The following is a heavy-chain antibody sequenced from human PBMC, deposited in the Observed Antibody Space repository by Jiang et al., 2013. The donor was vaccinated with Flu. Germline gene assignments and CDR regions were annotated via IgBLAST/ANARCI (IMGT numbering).Heavy chain of an antibody. V-gene: IGHV3-23*04. J-gene: IGHJ4*02. CDR1: GFTFSSYA. CDR3: AKSSVNREYYYDSSGYGDY. Sequence: VQLVESGGGLVQPGGSLRLSCAASGFTFSSYAMSWVRQAPGKGLEWVSAISGSGGSTYYADSVKGRFTISRDNSKNTLYLQMNSLRAEDTAVYYCAKSSVNREYYYDSSGYGDYWGQGTLVTVSS. D-gene: IGHD3-22*01. CDR2: ISGSGGST.